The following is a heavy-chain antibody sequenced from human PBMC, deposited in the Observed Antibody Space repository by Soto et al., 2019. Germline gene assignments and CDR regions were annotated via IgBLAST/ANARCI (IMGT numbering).Heavy chain of an antibody. Sequence: SVKVSCKASGRTFIIYAISWLLQAPVQGLEWMGGIIPIFGTANYAQKFQGRVTITADESTSTAYMELSSLRSEDTAVYYCARARSSIAARLGWFDPWGQGTLVTVSS. CDR1: GRTFIIYA. D-gene: IGHD6-6*01. CDR3: ARARSSIAARLGWFDP. V-gene: IGHV1-69*13. J-gene: IGHJ5*02. CDR2: IIPIFGTA.